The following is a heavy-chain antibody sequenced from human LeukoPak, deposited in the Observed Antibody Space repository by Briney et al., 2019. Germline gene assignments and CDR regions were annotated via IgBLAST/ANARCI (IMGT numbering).Heavy chain of an antibody. D-gene: IGHD5-24*01. Sequence: QPGTSLRLSCAASGFTFSRYAMHRVRQAPGKGLECMAVTSGDGSNEHYAGSVKGRFTISRDNSKNTLYLQMNSLRTEDTAVYYCARDGGDGYNQIDHWGQGTLVTVSS. J-gene: IGHJ4*02. CDR2: TSGDGSNE. CDR3: ARDGGDGYNQIDH. V-gene: IGHV3-30-3*01. CDR1: GFTFSRYA.